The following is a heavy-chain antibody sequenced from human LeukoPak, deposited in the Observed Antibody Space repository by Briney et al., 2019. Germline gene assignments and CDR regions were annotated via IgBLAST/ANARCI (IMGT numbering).Heavy chain of an antibody. CDR3: ARQWYGGPFDY. J-gene: IGHJ4*02. Sequence: GGSLRLSCAASGFTFSSYEMNWVRQAPGKGLEWVSYISSSGTTIYYADSVKGRFTISRDNAKNSLYLQMNSLRAEDTAVYYCARQWYGGPFDYWGQGTLVTVSS. V-gene: IGHV3-48*03. CDR2: ISSSGTTI. D-gene: IGHD3-16*01. CDR1: GFTFSSYE.